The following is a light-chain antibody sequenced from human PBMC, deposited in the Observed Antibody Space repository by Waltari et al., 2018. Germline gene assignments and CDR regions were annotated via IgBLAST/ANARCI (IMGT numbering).Light chain of an antibody. CDR2: GVS. CDR3: SSYTSSDSLI. CDR1: SSDVGGYNY. J-gene: IGLJ2*01. Sequence: QSALPQPASVSGSPGQSLTISCTGTSSDVGGYNYVSWYQQHPGKAPTLMIYGVSNRPSGVSDRFSGSKSGNTASLSISGLQADDEADYYCSSYTSSDSLIFGGGTKLSVL. V-gene: IGLV2-14*03.